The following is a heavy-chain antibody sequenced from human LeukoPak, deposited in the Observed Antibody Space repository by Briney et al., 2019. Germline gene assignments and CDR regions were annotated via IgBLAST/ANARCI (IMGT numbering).Heavy chain of an antibody. CDR3: ARSRPIVGATIRWFDP. J-gene: IGHJ5*02. D-gene: IGHD1-26*01. V-gene: IGHV7-4-1*02. CDR1: GYTFTSYA. CDR2: INTNTGNP. Sequence: GASVKVSCKASGYTFTSYAMNWVRQAPGQGLEWMGWINTNTGNPTYAQGFTGRFVFSLDTSASTAYLQISSLKAEDTAVYYCARSRPIVGATIRWFDPWGQGTLVTVSS.